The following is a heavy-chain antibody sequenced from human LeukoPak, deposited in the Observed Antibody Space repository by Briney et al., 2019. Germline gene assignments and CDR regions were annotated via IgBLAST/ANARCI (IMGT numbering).Heavy chain of an antibody. J-gene: IGHJ6*02. CDR1: GFTFSSYE. Sequence: PGGSLRLSCAASGFTFSSYEMNWVRQAPGKGLEWVSYISSSGSTIYYADSVKGRFTISRDNSKNTLYLQMNSLRAEDTAVYYCAKVLFQYLAGYYGMDVWGQGTTVTVSS. CDR2: ISSSGSTI. V-gene: IGHV3-48*03. CDR3: AKVLFQYLAGYYGMDV. D-gene: IGHD4-11*01.